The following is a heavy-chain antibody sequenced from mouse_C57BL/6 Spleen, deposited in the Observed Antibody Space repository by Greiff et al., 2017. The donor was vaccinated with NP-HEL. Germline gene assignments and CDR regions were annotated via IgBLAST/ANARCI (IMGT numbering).Heavy chain of an antibody. CDR2: ISSGGSYT. V-gene: IGHV5-6*02. J-gene: IGHJ2*01. CDR1: GFTFSSYG. D-gene: IGHD3-1*01. CDR3: ARRARAGSPLDY. Sequence: DVKLVESGGDLVKPGGSLKLSCAASGFTFSSYGMSWVRQTPDKRLEWVATISSGGSYTYYPDSVKGRFTISRDNAKNTLYLQMSSLKSEDTAMYYCARRARAGSPLDYWGQGTTLTVSS.